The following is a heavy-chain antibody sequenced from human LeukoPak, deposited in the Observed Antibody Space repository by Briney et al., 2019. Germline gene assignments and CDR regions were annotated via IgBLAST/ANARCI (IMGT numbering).Heavy chain of an antibody. CDR2: IIPILGIA. V-gene: IGHV1-69*04. CDR1: GGTFSSYA. J-gene: IGHJ6*02. CDR3: AREGTPYYYYYGMDV. Sequence: SVKVSCKASGGTFSSYAISWVRQAPGQGLEWMGRIIPILGIANYAQKFQGRVTITADKSTSTAYMELSSLRSEDTAVYYCAREGTPYYYYYGMDVWGQGTTVAVSS. D-gene: IGHD1-14*01.